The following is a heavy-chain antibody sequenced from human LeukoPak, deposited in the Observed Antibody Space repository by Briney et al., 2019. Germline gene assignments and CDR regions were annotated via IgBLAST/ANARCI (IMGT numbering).Heavy chain of an antibody. J-gene: IGHJ6*02. V-gene: IGHV4-39*01. CDR1: GGSISSSSYY. D-gene: IGHD3-9*01. CDR2: IYYSGST. Sequence: SETLSLTCTVSGGSISSSSYYWRWIRQPPGKGLEWLGSIYYSGSTYYNPSLKSRVTISVDTSKNQFSLKLSSVTAADTAVYYCARGLRYFDWLLSFYGMDVWGQGTTVTVSS. CDR3: ARGLRYFDWLLSFYGMDV.